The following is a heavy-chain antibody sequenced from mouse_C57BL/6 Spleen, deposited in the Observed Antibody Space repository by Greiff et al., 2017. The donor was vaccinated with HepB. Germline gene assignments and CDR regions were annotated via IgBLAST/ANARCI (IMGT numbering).Heavy chain of an antibody. V-gene: IGHV7-3*01. CDR2: IRNKANGYTT. Sequence: EVKLMESGGGLVQPGGSLSLSCAASGFTFTDYYMSWVRQPPGKALEWLGFIRNKANGYTTEYSASVKGRFTISRDNSQSILYLQRNALRAEDSATYYCARPDSSGYWYFDVWGTRTTATVSS. J-gene: IGHJ1*03. D-gene: IGHD3-2*02. CDR1: GFTFTDYY. CDR3: ARPDSSGYWYFDV.